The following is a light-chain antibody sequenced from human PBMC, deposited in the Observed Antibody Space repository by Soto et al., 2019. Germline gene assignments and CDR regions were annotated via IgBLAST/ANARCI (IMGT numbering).Light chain of an antibody. CDR2: GAS. CDR1: QSVSSSY. Sequence: EIVLTQSPGTLSLSPGERATLSCRASQSVSSSYLAWYQQKPGQAPRLLIYGASSRATGIPDRFSGSGSGTVFTLTISRLEPEYFAVYYCQQYGSSPLTFGGGTKVEIK. J-gene: IGKJ4*01. V-gene: IGKV3-20*01. CDR3: QQYGSSPLT.